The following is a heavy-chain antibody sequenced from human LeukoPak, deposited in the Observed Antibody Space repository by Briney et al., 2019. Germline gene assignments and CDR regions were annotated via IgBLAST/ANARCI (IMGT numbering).Heavy chain of an antibody. J-gene: IGHJ6*02. Sequence: GGSLRLSCAASGFTFSSHAMSWVRQAPGMGLEWVSATSGSGASTYYADSVKGRFTISRDNSKNTLYLQMNSLRAEDTAVYYCAKDIISVRRGMDVWGQGTTVTVSS. D-gene: IGHD3-10*01. V-gene: IGHV3-23*01. CDR2: TSGSGAST. CDR3: AKDIISVRRGMDV. CDR1: GFTFSSHA.